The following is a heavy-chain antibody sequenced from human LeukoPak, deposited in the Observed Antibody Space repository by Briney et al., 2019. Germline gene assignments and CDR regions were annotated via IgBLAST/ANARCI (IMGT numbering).Heavy chain of an antibody. CDR3: AIEIPLLGYCSSTSCYSYYFDY. J-gene: IGHJ4*02. D-gene: IGHD2-2*01. Sequence: SVKVSCKASGGTFSSYAISWVRQAPGQGLELMGGIIPIFGTANYAQKFQGRVTITADESTSTAYMELSSLRSEDTAVYYCAIEIPLLGYCSSTSCYSYYFDYWGQGTLVTVSS. CDR2: IIPIFGTA. V-gene: IGHV1-69*13. CDR1: GGTFSSYA.